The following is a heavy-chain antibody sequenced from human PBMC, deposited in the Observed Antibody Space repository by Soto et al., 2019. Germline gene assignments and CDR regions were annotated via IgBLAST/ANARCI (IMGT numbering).Heavy chain of an antibody. CDR3: ARDLRQLAPGRAYYYYGMDV. V-gene: IGHV4-59*01. CDR1: GGSISSYY. Sequence: PSETLSLTCTVSGGSISSYYWSWIRQPPGKGLEWIGYIYYSGSTNYNPSLKSRVTISVDTSKNQFSLKLSSVTAADTAVYYCARDLRQLAPGRAYYYYGMDVWGQGTTVTVSS. D-gene: IGHD6-6*01. CDR2: IYYSGST. J-gene: IGHJ6*02.